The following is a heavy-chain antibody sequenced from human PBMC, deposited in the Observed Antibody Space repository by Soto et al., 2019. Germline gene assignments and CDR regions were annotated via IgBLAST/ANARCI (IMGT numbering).Heavy chain of an antibody. V-gene: IGHV3-30*03. CDR1: GFSFSTYG. Sequence: PGGSLRLSCAASGFSFSTYGMHWVRQAPGKGLEWVAFISNDGSNKYYADSVKGRFTISRDNAKNSLYLQMNSLRAEDTAVYYCARDIEPPGLFFDYWGQGTLVTVSS. CDR3: ARDIEPPGLFFDY. CDR2: ISNDGSNK. J-gene: IGHJ4*02. D-gene: IGHD6-13*01.